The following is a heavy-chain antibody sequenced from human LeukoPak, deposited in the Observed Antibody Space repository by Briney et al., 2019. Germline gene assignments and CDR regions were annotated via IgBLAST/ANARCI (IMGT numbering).Heavy chain of an antibody. CDR3: ARGLYYYDSSGQHDAFDI. CDR1: GYTFTSYY. V-gene: IGHV1-46*01. D-gene: IGHD3-22*01. CDR2: IKPSGGNT. J-gene: IGHJ3*02. Sequence: GASVKVSCKASGYTFTSYYMHWVRQAPGQGLEWMGIIKPSGGNTNYAQKFQGRVTMTRDMSTSTVYMELSSLRSEDTAVYYCARGLYYYDSSGQHDAFDIWGQGTMVTVSS.